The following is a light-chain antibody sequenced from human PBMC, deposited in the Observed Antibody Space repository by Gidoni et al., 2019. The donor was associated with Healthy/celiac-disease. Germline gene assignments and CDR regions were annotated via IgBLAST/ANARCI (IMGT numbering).Light chain of an antibody. V-gene: IGKV1-5*03. CDR3: QQYYSYSWT. Sequence: DIQVTQSPSTRSASAGDRVTITCRASQSISSRLAWYQQKPGKAPTLLIYKASSLESEVPSRFSGSGSGTEFTLTISSLQPDDFATYYCQQYYSYSWTFGQGTKVEIK. CDR2: KAS. J-gene: IGKJ1*01. CDR1: QSISSR.